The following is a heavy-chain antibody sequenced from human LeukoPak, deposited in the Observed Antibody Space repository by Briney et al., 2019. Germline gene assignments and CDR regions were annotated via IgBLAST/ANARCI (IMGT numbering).Heavy chain of an antibody. CDR2: FRCSSSYI. Sequence: PGGSLRLYCKASGFTFSSYNVNSVRQAAVNGLDLVSSFRCSSSYIYYADSVKGRFTISRDNAKNSLYLQMNSLRAEDTAVYYCTTVQYYYDYSGYQYYFDYWGQGTLVTVSS. J-gene: IGHJ4*02. V-gene: IGHV3-21*03. D-gene: IGHD3-22*01. CDR3: TTVQYYYDYSGYQYYFDY. CDR1: GFTFSSYN.